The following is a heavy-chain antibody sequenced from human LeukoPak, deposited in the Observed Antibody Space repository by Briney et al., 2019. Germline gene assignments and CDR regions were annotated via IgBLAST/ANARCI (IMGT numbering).Heavy chain of an antibody. D-gene: IGHD2-2*01. CDR3: ASHCSSTSCYGMDV. Sequence: SETLSLTCTVSGDSISSYYWSWIRQPPGKGLEWIGYIYYGGSTNYNPSLKSRVTISVDTSRNQFSLKLGSVTAADTAVYYCASHCSSTSCYGMDVWGQGTTVTVSS. CDR2: IYYGGST. CDR1: GDSISSYY. J-gene: IGHJ6*02. V-gene: IGHV4-59*01.